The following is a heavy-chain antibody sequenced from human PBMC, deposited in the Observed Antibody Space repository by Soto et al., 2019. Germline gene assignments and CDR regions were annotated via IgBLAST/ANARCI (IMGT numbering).Heavy chain of an antibody. CDR2: ISGSGGST. CDR1: GFTFSSYA. V-gene: IGHV3-23*01. J-gene: IGHJ4*02. Sequence: LRLSCAASGFTFSSYAMSWVRQAPGKGLEWVSAISGSGGSTYYADSVKGRFTISRDNSKNTLYLQMNSLRAEDTAVYYCAKDQPSIAAAGPKANAYWGQGTLVTVSS. D-gene: IGHD6-13*01. CDR3: AKDQPSIAAAGPKANAY.